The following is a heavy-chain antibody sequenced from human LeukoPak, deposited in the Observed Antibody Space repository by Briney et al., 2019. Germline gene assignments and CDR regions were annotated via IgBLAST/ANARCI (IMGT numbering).Heavy chain of an antibody. V-gene: IGHV3-66*01. Sequence: GGSLRLSCAASGFTVSSNYMSWVRQAPGKGLEWVSVIYSGGSTYYADSVKGRFTISRDNSKNTLYLQMNSLRAEDTAVYYCARDLEPYCSGSYFDYWGQGTLVTVSS. D-gene: IGHD3-10*01. CDR1: GFTVSSNY. J-gene: IGHJ4*02. CDR3: ARDLEPYCSGSYFDY. CDR2: IYSGGST.